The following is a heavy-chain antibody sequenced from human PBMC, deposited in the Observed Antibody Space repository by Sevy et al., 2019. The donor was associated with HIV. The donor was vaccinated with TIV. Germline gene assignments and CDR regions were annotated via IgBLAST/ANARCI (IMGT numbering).Heavy chain of an antibody. CDR2: IKSKTDGGTT. CDR1: GFTFSNAW. V-gene: IGHV3-15*01. D-gene: IGHD3-16*02. J-gene: IGHJ4*02. Sequence: GGSLRLSCAASGFTFSNAWMSWVRQAPGKGLEWVGRIKSKTDGGTTDYAAPVKGRFTISRDDSKNTPYLQMNSLKTEDTAVYYCTTSSRDYDYVWGSYRSPGYFDYWGQGTLVTVSS. CDR3: TTSSRDYDYVWGSYRSPGYFDY.